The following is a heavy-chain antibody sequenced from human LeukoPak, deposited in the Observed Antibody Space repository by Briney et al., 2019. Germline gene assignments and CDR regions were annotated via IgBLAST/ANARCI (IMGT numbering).Heavy chain of an antibody. CDR3: ARKVAVAMDLDY. CDR2: ITGAGSST. V-gene: IGHV3-23*01. Sequence: GGSLRLSCAASGFTFKSYGMTWVRQFPGKGLEWVSSITGAGSSTKYADSVNGRFTISRDNSKNTLSLQMTGLRAEDTAVYYCARKVAVAMDLDYWGQGTLVTVSS. CDR1: GFTFKSYG. D-gene: IGHD5-18*01. J-gene: IGHJ4*02.